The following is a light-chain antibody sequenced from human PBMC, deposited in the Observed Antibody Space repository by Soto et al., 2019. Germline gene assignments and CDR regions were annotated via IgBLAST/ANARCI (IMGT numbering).Light chain of an antibody. J-gene: IGKJ2*01. CDR2: MAS. Sequence: DIQMTQSPSTLSASVGDRVTITCRASQTINSWLAWYQQKPGKVPRLLIYMASGLHSGVPSRFSGSGSGTEFTLTISSVQPDDFATYYCQHYKTYPYTFGQGTKLEIK. CDR3: QHYKTYPYT. V-gene: IGKV1-5*03. CDR1: QTINSW.